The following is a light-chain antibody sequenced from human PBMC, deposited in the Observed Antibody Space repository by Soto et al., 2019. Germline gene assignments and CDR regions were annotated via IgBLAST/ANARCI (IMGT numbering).Light chain of an antibody. Sequence: PWERATLSCRASQSIARSYLAWYQQKPGQAPRLLIYDASTRATGIPDRFSGSGSGTDFTLTISRLEPEDFAVFYCQQYAYSPITFGQGTRLEI. CDR1: QSIARSY. J-gene: IGKJ5*01. CDR3: QQYAYSPIT. V-gene: IGKV3-20*01. CDR2: DAS.